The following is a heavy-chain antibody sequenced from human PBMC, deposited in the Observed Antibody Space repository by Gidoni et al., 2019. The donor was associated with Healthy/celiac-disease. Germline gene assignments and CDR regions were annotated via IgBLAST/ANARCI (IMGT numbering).Heavy chain of an antibody. V-gene: IGHV4-34*01. CDR3: ARVGREYYYDSSGYYSFDY. CDR1: GGSFRGYY. D-gene: IGHD3-22*01. CDR2: INHSGST. J-gene: IGHJ4*02. Sequence: QVQLQQWGAGLLKPSETLSLTCAVYGGSFRGYYWSWIRQPPGKGLEWIGEINHSGSTNYNPSLKSRVTISVDTSKNQFSLKLSSVTAADTAVYYCARVGREYYYDSSGYYSFDYWGQGTLVTVSS.